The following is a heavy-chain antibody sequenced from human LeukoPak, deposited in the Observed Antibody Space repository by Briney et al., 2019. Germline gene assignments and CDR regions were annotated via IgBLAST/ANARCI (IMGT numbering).Heavy chain of an antibody. D-gene: IGHD6-13*01. J-gene: IGHJ4*02. CDR3: ARDPHYSSSWYDY. CDR1: GFTFSSYS. Sequence: PGGSLRLSCAASGFTFSSYSMNWVRQAPGKGLEWVSYITSSSSAIYYADSVKGRFTISRDNAKNSLYLQMNSLRAEDTAVYHCARDPHYSSSWYDYWGQGTLVTVSS. CDR2: ITSSSSAI. V-gene: IGHV3-48*04.